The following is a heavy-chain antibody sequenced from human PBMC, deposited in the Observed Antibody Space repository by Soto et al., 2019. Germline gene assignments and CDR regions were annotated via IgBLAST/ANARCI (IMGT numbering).Heavy chain of an antibody. J-gene: IGHJ6*02. Sequence: GGSLRLSCAASGFTFSSYAMHRVRQAPGKGLEWVAVISYDGSNKYYADSVKGRFTISRDNSKNTLYLQMNSLRAEDTAVYYCARDRMRQWLASMHYYYYYGMDVWGQGTTVTVSS. V-gene: IGHV3-30-3*01. CDR1: GFTFSSYA. CDR3: ARDRMRQWLASMHYYYYYGMDV. CDR2: ISYDGSNK. D-gene: IGHD6-19*01.